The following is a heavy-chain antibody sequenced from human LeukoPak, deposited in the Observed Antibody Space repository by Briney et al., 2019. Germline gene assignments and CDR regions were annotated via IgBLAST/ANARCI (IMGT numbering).Heavy chain of an antibody. D-gene: IGHD4-17*01. J-gene: IGHJ2*01. Sequence: GGSLRLSCAASGFTFSSYAMHWVRQAPGKGLEWVAVISYDGSNKYYADSVKGRFTISRDNSKNTLYLQMNSLRAEDTAVYYCASETTVTPYWYFDLWGRGTLVTVSS. CDR1: GFTFSSYA. V-gene: IGHV3-30*04. CDR2: ISYDGSNK. CDR3: ASETTVTPYWYFDL.